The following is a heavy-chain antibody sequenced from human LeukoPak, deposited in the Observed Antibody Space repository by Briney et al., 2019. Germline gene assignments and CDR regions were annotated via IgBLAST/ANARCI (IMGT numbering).Heavy chain of an antibody. CDR1: GGSFSGFY. J-gene: IGHJ4*02. V-gene: IGHV4-34*01. Sequence: SETLSLTCAVHGGSFSGFYWIWMRQPPGKELEWIGEIKHGGITKYHPSLNSRVTMSEDTSDNQFSLKLTSVTAADTAVYYCARGLGEGYPDYWGPGTLVTVSS. D-gene: IGHD5-24*01. CDR2: IKHGGIT. CDR3: ARGLGEGYPDY.